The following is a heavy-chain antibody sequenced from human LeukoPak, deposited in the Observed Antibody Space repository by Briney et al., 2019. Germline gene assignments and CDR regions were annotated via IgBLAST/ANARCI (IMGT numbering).Heavy chain of an antibody. CDR3: ARQIVGAFDY. CDR2: ISSSSSYI. V-gene: IGHV3-21*01. Sequence: GESLRLSCAAAGFTFSSYSMNWVRQAPGKGLEWVSSISSSSSYIYYADSVKGRFTISRDNAKNSLYLQMNSLRAEDTAVYYCARQIVGAFDYWGQGTLVTVSS. J-gene: IGHJ4*02. D-gene: IGHD1-26*01. CDR1: GFTFSSYS.